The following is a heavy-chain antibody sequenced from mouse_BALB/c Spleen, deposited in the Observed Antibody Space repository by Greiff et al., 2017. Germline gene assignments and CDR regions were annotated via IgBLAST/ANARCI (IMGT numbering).Heavy chain of an antibody. CDR1: GFSLTDYG. CDR2: IWGGGST. D-gene: IGHD1-1*01. V-gene: IGHV2-6-5*01. J-gene: IGHJ2*01. CDR3: AKQAVFGSSYLDY. Sequence: VQLQQSGPGLVAPSQSLSITCTVSGFSLTDYGVSWIRQPPGKGLEWLGVIWGGGSTYYNSALKSRLSISKDNSKSQVFLKMNSLQTDDTAMYYCAKQAVFGSSYLDYWGQGTTLTVSS.